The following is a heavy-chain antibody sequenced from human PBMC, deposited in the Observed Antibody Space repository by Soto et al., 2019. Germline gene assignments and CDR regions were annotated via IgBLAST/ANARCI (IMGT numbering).Heavy chain of an antibody. CDR2: ISYAGSNK. J-gene: IGHJ4*02. V-gene: IGHV3-30*18. D-gene: IGHD6-19*01. CDR1: GFTFSSYG. Sequence: QVQLVESGGGVVQPGRSLRLSCAASGFTFSSYGMHWVRQAPGKGLEWVAVISYAGSNKYYADSVKGRFTISRDNSKNTLYLQMNSLRAEDTAVYYCAKDRGYSSGWYCFDYWGQGTLVTVSS. CDR3: AKDRGYSSGWYCFDY.